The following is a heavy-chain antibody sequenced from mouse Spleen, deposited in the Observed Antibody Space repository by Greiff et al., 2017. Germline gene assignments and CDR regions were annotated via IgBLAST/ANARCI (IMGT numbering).Heavy chain of an antibody. CDR3: ARHEEGFAY. J-gene: IGHJ2*01. CDR1: GFTFSSYA. V-gene: IGHV5-9-3*01. Sequence: DVKLQESGGGLVKPGGSLKLSCAASGFTFSSYAMSWVRQTPEKRLEWVATISSGGSYTYYPDSVKGRFTISRDNAKNTLYLQMSSLRSEDTAMYYCARHEEGFAYWGQGTTLTVSS. CDR2: ISSGGSYT.